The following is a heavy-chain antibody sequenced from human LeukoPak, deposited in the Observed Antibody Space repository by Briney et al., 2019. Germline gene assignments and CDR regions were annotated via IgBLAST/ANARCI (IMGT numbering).Heavy chain of an antibody. V-gene: IGHV1-18*01. CDR3: VRESRPGGAMGLYHNLDY. D-gene: IGHD1-1*01. J-gene: IGHJ4*02. CDR2: ISAYNGNT. Sequence: ASVKVSCKASGYTFTSYGISWVRQAPGQGLEWMGWISAYNGNTNYAQKLQGRVTMTTDTSTSTAYMELRSLRSDDTAIYYCVRESRPGGAMGLYHNLDYWGQGTLVAVSS. CDR1: GYTFTSYG.